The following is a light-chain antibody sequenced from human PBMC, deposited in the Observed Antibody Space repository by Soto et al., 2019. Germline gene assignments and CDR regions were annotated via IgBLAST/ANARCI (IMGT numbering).Light chain of an antibody. Sequence: EIVMTQSPATLSVSPGERATLSCRASQSVSSNLAGYQQKPGQAARLLIYGASTRATGIPARFSGSGSGTEFTLNISSLQSEDFAVYYCQQYNNWPRTFGQGTKVEIK. CDR3: QQYNNWPRT. J-gene: IGKJ1*01. V-gene: IGKV3-15*01. CDR2: GAS. CDR1: QSVSSN.